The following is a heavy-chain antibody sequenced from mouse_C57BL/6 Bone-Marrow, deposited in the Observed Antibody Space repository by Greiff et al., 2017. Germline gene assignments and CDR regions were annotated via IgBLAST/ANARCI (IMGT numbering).Heavy chain of an antibody. V-gene: IGHV14-4*01. Sequence: EVQLQQSGAELVRPGASVKLSCTASGFNIKDDYMHWVKQRPEQGLEWIGWIGPENGDTEYASKFQGKATITADTSSNTAYLQLSSLTSEDTDVYYGDTHDYDSIYYAMAYWGQGTAVTVSA. CDR2: IGPENGDT. CDR3: DTHDYDSIYYAMAY. D-gene: IGHD1-1*01. CDR1: GFNIKDDY. J-gene: IGHJ4*01.